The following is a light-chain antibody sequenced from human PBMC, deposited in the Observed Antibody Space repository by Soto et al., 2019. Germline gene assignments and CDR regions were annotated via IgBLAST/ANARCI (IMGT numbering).Light chain of an antibody. V-gene: IGKV3-15*01. J-gene: IGKJ5*01. CDR2: GAS. CDR3: LQYDTWPPIT. CDR1: QSVGTS. Sequence: EVVLTQSPATLSVSPGDGATLYCRASQSVGTSLAWYQQKPGQSPRLLIYGASTRGTGIPARFSGSGSGTEFTLSISSLQSEDLAIYYCLQYDTWPPITFGQGTRLEIK.